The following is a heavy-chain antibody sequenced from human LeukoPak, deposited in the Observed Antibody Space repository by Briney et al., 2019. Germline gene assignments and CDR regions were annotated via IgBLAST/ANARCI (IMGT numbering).Heavy chain of an antibody. D-gene: IGHD6-13*01. Sequence: PGWSLRLSCAASGFSFSSYGMHWVRQAPGKGLEWVAVISHDGSNKYYADSVKGRFTISRDNSKNTLYLQMNSLRTEDTAVYYCAKDLLAVAKYYYYGMDVWGQGTTVTVSS. V-gene: IGHV3-30*18. CDR1: GFSFSSYG. CDR2: ISHDGSNK. CDR3: AKDLLAVAKYYYYGMDV. J-gene: IGHJ6*02.